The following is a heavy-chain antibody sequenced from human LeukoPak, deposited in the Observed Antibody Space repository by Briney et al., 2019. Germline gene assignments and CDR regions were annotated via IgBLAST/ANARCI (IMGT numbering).Heavy chain of an antibody. CDR3: AKNLGYCSGGSCYLEYYFDY. J-gene: IGHJ4*02. CDR2: IGSSDSTT. V-gene: IGHV3-48*03. Sequence: GGSLRLSCVASGFTFSSYEMNWVRQAPGKGLEWLSYIGSSDSTTHYADSVKGRFTISRDNSKNTLYLQMNSLRAEDTAVYYCAKNLGYCSGGSCYLEYYFDYWGQGTLVTVSS. D-gene: IGHD2-15*01. CDR1: GFTFSSYE.